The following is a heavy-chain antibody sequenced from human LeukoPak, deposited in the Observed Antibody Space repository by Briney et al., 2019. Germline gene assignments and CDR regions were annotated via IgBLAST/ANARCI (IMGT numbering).Heavy chain of an antibody. CDR3: ARQYSSGSKPSSAFDI. J-gene: IGHJ3*02. D-gene: IGHD6-19*01. CDR1: GYSFTSYW. V-gene: IGHV5-51*01. CDR2: IYPGDSDT. Sequence: GESLKISCKGSGYSFTSYWIGWVRQMPGKGLEWMGIIYPGDSDTRYSPSFQGQVTISADKSISTASLQWSSLKASDTAMYYCARQYSSGSKPSSAFDIWGQGTMVTVSS.